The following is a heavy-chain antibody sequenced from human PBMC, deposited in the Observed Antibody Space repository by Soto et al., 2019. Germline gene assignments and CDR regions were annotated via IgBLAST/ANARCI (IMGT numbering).Heavy chain of an antibody. CDR1: GGTFSNYA. V-gene: IGHV1-69*12. J-gene: IGHJ4*02. Sequence: QVQLVQSGAEVKKPGSSVKVSCKASGGTFSNYALDWVRQAPGQGLEWMGGIIPIFGNIKHAQNFQGRGTITADESTATAYMELSSLRYEDTARYYCATGGEREYYDHRGWPWGQGTLVTVSS. CDR3: ATGGEREYYDHRGWP. CDR2: IIPIFGNI. D-gene: IGHD3-22*01.